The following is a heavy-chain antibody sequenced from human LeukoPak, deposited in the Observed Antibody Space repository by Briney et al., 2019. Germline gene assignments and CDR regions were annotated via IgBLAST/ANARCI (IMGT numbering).Heavy chain of an antibody. V-gene: IGHV4-59*01. CDR2: IYYSGST. J-gene: IGHJ3*02. CDR3: ARGATTVTTEVGAFDI. CDR1: GGSISSYY. Sequence: PSETLSLTCTVSGGSISSYYWSWIRQPPGKGLEWIGYIYYSGSTNYNPSLKSRVTISVDTSKNQFSLKLSSVTAADTAVYYCARGATTVTTEVGAFDIGGQGTMVTVSS. D-gene: IGHD4-17*01.